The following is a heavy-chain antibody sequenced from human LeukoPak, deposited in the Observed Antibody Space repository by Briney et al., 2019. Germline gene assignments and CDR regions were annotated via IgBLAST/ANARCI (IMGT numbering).Heavy chain of an antibody. CDR1: GFTFSSYD. V-gene: IGHV3-13*01. Sequence: PGGSLRLSCAASGFTFSSYDMHWVRQATGKGLEWVSTISTAGDTYYPGSVKGRFTISRENAKNSLYLQMNSLRAGDSAVYYCARGRYRSSASCYTARSYYYGMDVWGQGTTVTVSS. D-gene: IGHD2-2*02. J-gene: IGHJ6*02. CDR3: ARGRYRSSASCYTARSYYYGMDV. CDR2: ISTAGDT.